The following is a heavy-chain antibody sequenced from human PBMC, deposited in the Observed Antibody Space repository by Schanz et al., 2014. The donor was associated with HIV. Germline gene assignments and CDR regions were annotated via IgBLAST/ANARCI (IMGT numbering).Heavy chain of an antibody. CDR3: AKPEYDSSGNSQSHFDY. CDR2: ITGSGVST. Sequence: EVQLLESGGGLEQPGGSLRLTCAASGFTFRSYAMTWVRQAPGKGLDWVSGITGSGVSTYYADSVKGRFTISRDNSKNTLYLQMNSLRAEDTAVYYCAKPEYDSSGNSQSHFDYWGQGTLVTVSS. D-gene: IGHD3-22*01. V-gene: IGHV3-23*01. J-gene: IGHJ4*02. CDR1: GFTFRSYA.